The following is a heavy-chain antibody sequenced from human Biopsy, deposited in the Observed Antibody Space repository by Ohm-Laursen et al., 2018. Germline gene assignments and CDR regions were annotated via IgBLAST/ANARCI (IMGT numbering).Heavy chain of an antibody. CDR3: ARGLPRIAPMVRGRRTWFDP. CDR1: GGSFIGYY. Sequence: SETLSLTCAVYGGSFIGYYWSWIRQTPGKGLEWIGEINHSGSTNYKPSLDSRVAISADTSKNQFSLNLYSVTAADTAVYFCARGLPRIAPMVRGRRTWFDPWGQGTLVTVS. V-gene: IGHV4-34*01. D-gene: IGHD3-10*01. CDR2: INHSGST. J-gene: IGHJ5*02.